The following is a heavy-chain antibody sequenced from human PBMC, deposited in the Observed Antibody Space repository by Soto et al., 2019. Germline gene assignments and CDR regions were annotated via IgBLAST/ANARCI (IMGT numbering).Heavy chain of an antibody. V-gene: IGHV4-59*08. J-gene: IGHJ4*02. CDR3: ARHNYGSGSTYFDY. Sequence: QVQLQESGPGLVKPSETLSLTCTVFGGSISSYYWSWIRQPPGKGLEGIGYIYYSGSTNYNPSLKSQATRSVETSKNQFSLKLNSMTAADTAVYYCARHNYGSGSTYFDYWGQGTLVTVSS. CDR2: IYYSGST. D-gene: IGHD3-10*01. CDR1: GGSISSYY.